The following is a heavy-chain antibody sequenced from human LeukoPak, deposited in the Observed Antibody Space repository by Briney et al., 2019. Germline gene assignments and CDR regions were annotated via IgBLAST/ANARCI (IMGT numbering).Heavy chain of an antibody. V-gene: IGHV1-69*13. D-gene: IGHD3-10*01. CDR3: ARGVPNYYGSGSYLDY. CDR2: IIPIFGTA. CDR1: GGTFSSYA. Sequence: ASLTVSCKASGGTFSSYAISWVRQAPGQGLEWMGGIIPIFGTANYAQKFQGRVTITADESTSTAYMELSSLRSEDTAVYYCARGVPNYYGSGSYLDYWGQGTLVTVSS. J-gene: IGHJ4*02.